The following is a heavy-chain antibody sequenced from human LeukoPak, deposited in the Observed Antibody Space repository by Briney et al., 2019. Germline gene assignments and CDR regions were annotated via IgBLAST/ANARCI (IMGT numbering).Heavy chain of an antibody. CDR1: GFTFSSYS. D-gene: IGHD3-10*01. CDR3: VKDGSGSYYTYYFDY. J-gene: IGHJ4*02. V-gene: IGHV3-48*02. CDR2: ISSSSSTI. Sequence: GGSLRLSCAASGFTFSSYSMNWVRQAPGKGLEWVSYISSSSSTIYYADSVKGRFTISRDNAKNSLYLQMNSLRDEDTAVYYCVKDGSGSYYTYYFDYWGQGTLVTVSS.